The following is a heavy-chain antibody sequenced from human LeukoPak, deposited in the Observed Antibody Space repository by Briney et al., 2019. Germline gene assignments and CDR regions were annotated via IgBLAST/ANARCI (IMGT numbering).Heavy chain of an antibody. V-gene: IGHV3-74*01. CDR3: AKGSSSSPDY. CDR2: INGDGSTT. J-gene: IGHJ4*02. D-gene: IGHD2-2*01. Sequence: GGSLRLSCAASGFTFSNNWMHWVRQAPGKGLVWVSRINGDGSTTAYADSVKGRFTISRDNAKNTLYLQMSSLRAEDTAVYYCAKGSSSSPDYWGPGTLVTASS. CDR1: GFTFSNNW.